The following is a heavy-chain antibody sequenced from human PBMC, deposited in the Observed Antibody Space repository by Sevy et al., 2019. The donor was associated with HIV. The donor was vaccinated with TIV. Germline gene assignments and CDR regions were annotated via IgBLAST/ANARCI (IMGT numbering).Heavy chain of an antibody. D-gene: IGHD3-3*01. CDR1: GETFSTYD. Sequence: ASVKVSCKASGETFSTYDINWVRQAPGQGLEWMGWMSPKSGSTGFAQKFQGGLTMTRDTSINTAYMELSSLRSEDTAVYYCASGGSGDVWNYGYYYYGMDVWGQGTTVTVSS. CDR3: ASGGSGDVWNYGYYYYGMDV. CDR2: MSPKSGST. V-gene: IGHV1-8*02. J-gene: IGHJ6*02.